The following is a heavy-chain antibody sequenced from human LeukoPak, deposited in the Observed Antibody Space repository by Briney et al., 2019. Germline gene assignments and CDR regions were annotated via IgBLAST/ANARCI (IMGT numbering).Heavy chain of an antibody. Sequence: SETLSLTCTVSGGSISSCSFYWAWIRPPPGKGLEWIGNIHYRGSTYYSPSLKGRVSISVATSKNKFSLRLSSVNAADTAAYHCASLKTYSSGWYFDFWGQGNLVPVSS. CDR1: GGSISSCSFY. CDR3: ASLKTYSSGWYFDF. D-gene: IGHD6-19*01. V-gene: IGHV4-39*01. J-gene: IGHJ4*02. CDR2: IHYRGST.